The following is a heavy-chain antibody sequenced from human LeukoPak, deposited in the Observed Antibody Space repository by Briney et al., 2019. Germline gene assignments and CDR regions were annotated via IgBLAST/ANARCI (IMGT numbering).Heavy chain of an antibody. D-gene: IGHD2-2*01. CDR2: IYSGGST. Sequence: GGSLRLSCAASGFTVSSNYMSWVRQAPGKGLEWVSVIYSGGSTYYADSVKGRFTISRDNSKNTLYLQMNSLRAEDTAVYYCARDPCSSTSCLGYYGMDVWGQGTTVTVSS. CDR3: ARDPCSSTSCLGYYGMDV. V-gene: IGHV3-53*01. J-gene: IGHJ6*02. CDR1: GFTVSSNY.